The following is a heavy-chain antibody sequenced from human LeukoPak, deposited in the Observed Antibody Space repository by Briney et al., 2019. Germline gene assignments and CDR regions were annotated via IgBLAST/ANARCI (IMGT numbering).Heavy chain of an antibody. J-gene: IGHJ4*02. CDR3: ARGDYGDYDFDY. CDR2: IYYSGST. CDR1: GGSISSYY. Sequence: SETLSLTCTVSGGSISSYYWSWIRQPPGKGLEWIGYIYYSGSTNYNPSLKSRATISVDTSKNQFSLKLSSVTAADTAVYYCARGDYGDYDFDYWGQGALVTVSS. D-gene: IGHD4-17*01. V-gene: IGHV4-59*01.